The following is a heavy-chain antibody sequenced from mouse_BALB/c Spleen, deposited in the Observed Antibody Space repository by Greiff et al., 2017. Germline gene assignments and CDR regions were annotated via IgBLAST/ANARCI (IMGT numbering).Heavy chain of an antibody. CDR3: ARYGNYGYFDV. CDR1: GFSLTSYG. D-gene: IGHD2-1*01. V-gene: IGHV2-4-1*01. CDR2: IWSGGST. Sequence: VKVVESGPGLVQPSQSLSITCTVSGFSLTSYGVHWVRQSPGKGLEWLGVIWSGGSTDYNAAFISRLSISKDNSKSQVFFKMNSLQADDTAIYYCARYGNYGYFDVWGAGTTVTVSS. J-gene: IGHJ1*01.